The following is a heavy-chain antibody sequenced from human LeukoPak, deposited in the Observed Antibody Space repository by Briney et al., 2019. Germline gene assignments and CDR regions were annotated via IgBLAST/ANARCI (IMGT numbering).Heavy chain of an antibody. J-gene: IGHJ4*02. CDR1: GFTFSSYA. CDR2: INHSGST. Sequence: GSLRLSCVASGFTFSSYAMSWVRQAPGKGLEWIGEINHSGSTNNNPSLKSRVTISGDTSKNQFSLKLSSVTAADTAVYYCARHRGGYSYGNFDYWGQGTLVTVSS. V-gene: IGHV4-34*01. D-gene: IGHD5-18*01. CDR3: ARHRGGYSYGNFDY.